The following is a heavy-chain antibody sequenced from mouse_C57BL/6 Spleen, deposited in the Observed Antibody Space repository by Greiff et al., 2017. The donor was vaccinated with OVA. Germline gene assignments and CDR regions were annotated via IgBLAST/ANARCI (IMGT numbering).Heavy chain of an antibody. Sequence: ESGAELVKPGASVKISCKASGYAFSSYWMNWVKQRPGKGLEWIGQIYPGDGDTNYNGKFKGKATLTADKSSSTAYMQLSSLTSEDSAVYFCATMVTTTFSYWGQGTTLTVSS. D-gene: IGHD2-2*01. CDR1: GYAFSSYW. V-gene: IGHV1-80*01. CDR3: ATMVTTTFSY. CDR2: IYPGDGDT. J-gene: IGHJ2*01.